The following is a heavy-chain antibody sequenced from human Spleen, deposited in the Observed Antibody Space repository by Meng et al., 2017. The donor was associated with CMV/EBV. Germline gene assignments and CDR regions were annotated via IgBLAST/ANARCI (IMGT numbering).Heavy chain of an antibody. CDR2: ISYDGSNK. CDR1: GFTFSNYA. J-gene: IGHJ4*02. V-gene: IGHV3-30*04. D-gene: IGHD3-22*01. CDR3: ARGRRYYYDSSGYFRPFDY. Sequence: GESLKISCVASGFTFSNYAMHWVRQAPGKGLEWVAVISYDGSNKYYADSVKGRFTISRDNSKNTLYLQMNSLRAEDTAVYYCARGRRYYYDSSGYFRPFDYWGQGTLVTVSS.